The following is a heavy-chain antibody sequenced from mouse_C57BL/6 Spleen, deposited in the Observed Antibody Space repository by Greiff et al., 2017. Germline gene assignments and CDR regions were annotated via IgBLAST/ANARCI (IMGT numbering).Heavy chain of an antibody. V-gene: IGHV3-6*01. CDR3: ARGSTVVAPDVMDY. D-gene: IGHD1-1*01. CDR1: GYSITSGYY. CDR2: ISYDGSN. Sequence: EVQLQESGPGLVKPSQSLSLTCSVTGYSITSGYYWNWIRQFPGNKLEWMGYISYDGSNNYNPSLKNRISITRDTSKNQFFLKLNSVTTEDTATYYCARGSTVVAPDVMDYWGQGTSVTVSS. J-gene: IGHJ4*01.